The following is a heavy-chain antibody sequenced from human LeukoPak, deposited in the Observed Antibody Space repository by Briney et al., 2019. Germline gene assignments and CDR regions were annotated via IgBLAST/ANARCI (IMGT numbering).Heavy chain of an antibody. V-gene: IGHV1-2*02. D-gene: IGHD4-17*01. CDR2: INPNSGGT. CDR3: ARESFSTLTSATDAFDI. J-gene: IGHJ3*02. CDR1: GYTFTGYY. Sequence: ASVKVSCKASGYTFTGYYMHWVRQAPGQGLEWMGWINPNSGGTNYAQKFQGRVTMTRDTSISTAYMELRSLRSDDTAVYYCARESFSTLTSATDAFDIWGQGTMVTVSS.